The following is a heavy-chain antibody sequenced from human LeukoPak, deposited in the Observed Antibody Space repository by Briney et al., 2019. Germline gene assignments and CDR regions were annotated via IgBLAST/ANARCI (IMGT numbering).Heavy chain of an antibody. D-gene: IGHD3-22*01. CDR1: GFTFSSYS. Sequence: SGGSLRLSCAASGFTFSSYSMNWVRQAPGKGLEWVSYISSSSSTIYYADSVKGRFTISRDNAKNSLYLQMNSLRAEDTAVYYCARDRYYYDSSGYYPFDYWGQGTLVTVSS. V-gene: IGHV3-48*01. J-gene: IGHJ4*02. CDR2: ISSSSSTI. CDR3: ARDRYYYDSSGYYPFDY.